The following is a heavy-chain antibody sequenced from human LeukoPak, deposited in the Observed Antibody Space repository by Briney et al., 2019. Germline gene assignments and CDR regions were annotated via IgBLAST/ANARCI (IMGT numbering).Heavy chain of an antibody. CDR1: GYTFTGYY. CDR3: ARDRGPYYYDSSGYNFDY. D-gene: IGHD3-22*01. V-gene: IGHV1-46*01. J-gene: IGHJ4*02. CDR2: INPSGGST. Sequence: ASVKVSCKASGYTFTGYYMHWVRQAPGQGLEWMGIINPSGGSTSYAQKFQGRVTMTRDTSTSTVYMELSSLRSEDTAVYYCARDRGPYYYDSSGYNFDYWGQGTLVTVSS.